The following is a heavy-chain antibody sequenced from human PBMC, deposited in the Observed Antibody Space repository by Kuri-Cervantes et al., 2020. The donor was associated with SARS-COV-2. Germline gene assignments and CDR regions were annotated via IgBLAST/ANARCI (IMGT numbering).Heavy chain of an antibody. CDR3: ARTYGLLRYVYYVDV. V-gene: IGHV4-34*01. CDR1: GELFSGYY. Sequence: SETLSLTCAVSGELFSGYYWTWIRQSPGKGLEWIGEINHSGSTNYNPSLKSRVVILVDKSQQQFSVRLSSLTAADTAVYYCARTYGLLRYVYYVDVWGKGTAVTVSS. J-gene: IGHJ6*03. D-gene: IGHD3-22*01. CDR2: INHSGST.